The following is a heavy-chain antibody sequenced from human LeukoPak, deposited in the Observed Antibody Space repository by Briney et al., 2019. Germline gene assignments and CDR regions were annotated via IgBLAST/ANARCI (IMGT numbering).Heavy chain of an antibody. D-gene: IGHD4-11*01. V-gene: IGHV4-59*01. CDR3: ARVLLHDYTYCYYYYMDV. Sequence: SETLSLTCTVSGGSISSYYWSWIRQPPGKGLEWIGYIYYSGSTNYNPSLKSRVTISVDTSKNQFSLKLSSVTAADTAVYYCARVLLHDYTYCYYYYMDVWGKGTTVTVSS. CDR2: IYYSGST. J-gene: IGHJ6*03. CDR1: GGSISSYY.